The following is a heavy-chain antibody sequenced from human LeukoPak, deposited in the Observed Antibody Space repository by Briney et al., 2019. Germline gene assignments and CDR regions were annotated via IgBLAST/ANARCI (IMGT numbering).Heavy chain of an antibody. J-gene: IGHJ4*02. CDR3: ARTPEREYSSGWYYFDY. CDR1: GGSISSSSYF. Sequence: SETLSLTCSVSGGSISSSSYFWGWIRQPPGKGLEWIGSIYYTGSTYYNPSLKSRVTISVDTSKNQFSLKLSSVTAADTAVYYCARTPEREYSSGWYYFDYWGQGTLVTVSS. D-gene: IGHD6-19*01. CDR2: IYYTGST. V-gene: IGHV4-39*07.